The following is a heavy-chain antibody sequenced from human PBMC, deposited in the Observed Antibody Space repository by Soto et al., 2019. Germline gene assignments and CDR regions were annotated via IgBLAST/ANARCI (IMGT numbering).Heavy chain of an antibody. CDR2: VNPNSGNT. V-gene: IGHV1-8*02. J-gene: IGHJ4*02. CDR1: GYTFTSYD. CDR3: ARGLPYCTTASCYNF. Sequence: GASVKVSCKASGYTFTSYDINWVRQATGQGLEWMGWVNPNSGNTGYAQKFQGRVTMTRDTSISTAYMGLSSLKSEDTAVYYCARGLPYCTTASCYNFWGQGTLVTVSS. D-gene: IGHD2-2*02.